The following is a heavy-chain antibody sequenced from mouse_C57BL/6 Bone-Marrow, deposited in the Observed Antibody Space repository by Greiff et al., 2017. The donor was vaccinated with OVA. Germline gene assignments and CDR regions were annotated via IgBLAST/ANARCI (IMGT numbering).Heavy chain of an antibody. J-gene: IGHJ2*01. Sequence: VQLQQSGAELAKPGASVKLSCKASGYTFTSYWMHWVKQRPGQGLEWIGYINPSSGYTKYNQKFKDKATLTADKSSSTAYMQLSSLTYEDSAVYDCARGPSDRRLRRYFDYWGQGTTLTVSS. CDR1: GYTFTSYW. CDR2: INPSSGYT. CDR3: ARGPSDRRLRRYFDY. D-gene: IGHD1-1*01. V-gene: IGHV1-7*01.